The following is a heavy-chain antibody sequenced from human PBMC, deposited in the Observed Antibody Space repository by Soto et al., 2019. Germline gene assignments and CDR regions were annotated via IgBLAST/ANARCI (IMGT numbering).Heavy chain of an antibody. CDR3: ARALLGTYYYDSSGYMNRYYFDY. CDR1: GGTFSSYA. Sequence: GASGKVCCKASGGTFSSYAISWVRQAPGQGLEWMGGIIPIFGTANYAQKFQGRVTITADESTSTAYMELSSLRSEDTAVYYCARALLGTYYYDSSGYMNRYYFDYWGQGTLVTVSS. CDR2: IIPIFGTA. D-gene: IGHD3-22*01. V-gene: IGHV1-69*13. J-gene: IGHJ4*02.